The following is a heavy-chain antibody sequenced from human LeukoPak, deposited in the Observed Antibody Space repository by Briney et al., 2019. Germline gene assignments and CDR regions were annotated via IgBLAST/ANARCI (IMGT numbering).Heavy chain of an antibody. CDR2: IYYSGST. CDR3: ARYFDY. V-gene: IGHV4-59*01. CDR1: GGSISSYY. Sequence: PSETLSLTXTVSGGSISSYYWSWIRQPPGKGLEWIGYIYYSGSTNYNPSLKSRVTISVDTSKNQFSLKLSSVTAADTAVYYCARYFDYWGRGTLVTVSS. J-gene: IGHJ4*02.